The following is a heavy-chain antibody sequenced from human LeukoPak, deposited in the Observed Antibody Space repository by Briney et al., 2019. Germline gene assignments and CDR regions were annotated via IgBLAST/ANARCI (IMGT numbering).Heavy chain of an antibody. D-gene: IGHD6-13*01. V-gene: IGHV3-48*01. CDR3: ARDAGHYSSSWYPYYYYGMDV. J-gene: IGHJ6*02. CDR1: GFTFSSYS. CDR2: ISSSSSTI. Sequence: PGGSLRLSCAASGFTFSSYSMNWVRQAPGKGLEWVSYISSSSSTIYYADSVKGRFTISRDNAKNSLYLQMNSLRAEDTAVYYCARDAGHYSSSWYPYYYYGMDVWGQGTTVTVSS.